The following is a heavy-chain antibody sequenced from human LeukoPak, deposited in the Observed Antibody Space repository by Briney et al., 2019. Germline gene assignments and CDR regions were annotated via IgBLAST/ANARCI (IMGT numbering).Heavy chain of an antibody. CDR3: ARRAATVVTHDAFDI. CDR1: GGSISSYY. Sequence: PSETLSLTCTVSGGSISSYYWSWIRQPPGEGLEWIGNIYYSGSTNYNPSLKSRVTISIDTSKNHFSLKLSSVTAADTAVYYCARRAATVVTHDAFDIWGQGTMVTVSS. J-gene: IGHJ3*02. V-gene: IGHV4-59*08. CDR2: IYYSGST. D-gene: IGHD4-23*01.